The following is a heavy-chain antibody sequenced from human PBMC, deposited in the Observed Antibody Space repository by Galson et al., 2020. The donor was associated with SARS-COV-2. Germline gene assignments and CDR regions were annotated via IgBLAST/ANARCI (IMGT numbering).Heavy chain of an antibody. CDR3: ARVFCDFWSGYYMDV. CDR1: GGSASSGSYY. CDR2: IYYSWST. V-gene: IGHV4-61*01. D-gene: IGHD3-3*01. Sequence: SETLSLTCTVSGGSASSGSYYWSWIRPPPGKGLEWFGDIYYSWSTNYNPSLKSRVTISVDTSKIQFSLKLSSVTAADTAVYYCARVFCDFWSGYYMDVWGKGTTVTVSS. J-gene: IGHJ6*03.